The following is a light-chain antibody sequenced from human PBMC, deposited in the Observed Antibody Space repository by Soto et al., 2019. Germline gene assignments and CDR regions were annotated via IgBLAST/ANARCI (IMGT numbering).Light chain of an antibody. CDR3: QQYNNWPLT. CDR1: LSISRH. CDR2: GAS. J-gene: IGKJ4*01. V-gene: IGKV3-15*01. Sequence: EIVVTQSPATLSVSPGERATLSCRASLSISRHLAWYQQKPGQAPRLLIYGASTGAAGIPARFSDSGSGTEVTITISSQKSEEFAVYYGQQYNNWPLTFGGGTKVEIK.